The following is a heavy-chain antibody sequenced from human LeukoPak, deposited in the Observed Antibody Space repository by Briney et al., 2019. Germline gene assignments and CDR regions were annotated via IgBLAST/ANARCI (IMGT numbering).Heavy chain of an antibody. J-gene: IGHJ4*02. D-gene: IGHD3-9*01. Sequence: GGSLRLSCAASGFTFSNYAMSWVRQAPGKGLEWVSAITGSGGNTYYADSVKGRFTISRDNSRNTVFLQMNSLRAEDTAVYYCAKWGDYDVLTGYYVSDYWGQGTLVTVSS. CDR2: ITGSGGNT. CDR3: AKWGDYDVLTGYYVSDY. V-gene: IGHV3-23*01. CDR1: GFTFSNYA.